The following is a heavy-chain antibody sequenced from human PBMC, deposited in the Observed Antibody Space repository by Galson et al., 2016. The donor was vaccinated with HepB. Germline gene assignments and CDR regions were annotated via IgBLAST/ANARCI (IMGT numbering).Heavy chain of an antibody. Sequence: GKGLVWVSRINTDGSSTTYADSVKGRFTISRDNAKNTLYLQMNSLRAEDTALYYCTRVHREGIAAAGLQIWGQGTLVTVSS. J-gene: IGHJ4*02. CDR2: INTDGSST. V-gene: IGHV3-74*01. CDR3: TRVHREGIAAAGLQI. D-gene: IGHD6-13*01.